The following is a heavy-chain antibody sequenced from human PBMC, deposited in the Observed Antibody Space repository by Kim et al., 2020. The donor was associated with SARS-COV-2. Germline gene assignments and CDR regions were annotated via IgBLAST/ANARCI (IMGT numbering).Heavy chain of an antibody. J-gene: IGHJ5*02. Sequence: KGRFTISRDNAKNALYLQMNSLRAEDTAVYYCARAGIAVAGIWGRNWFDPWGQGTLVTVSS. V-gene: IGHV3-7*04. CDR3: ARAGIAVAGIWGRNWFDP. D-gene: IGHD6-19*01.